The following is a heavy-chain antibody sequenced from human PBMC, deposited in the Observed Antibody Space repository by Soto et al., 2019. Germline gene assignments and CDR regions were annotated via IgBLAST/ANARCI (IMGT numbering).Heavy chain of an antibody. CDR1: GFTFSSDW. CDR3: ARWFTGGNFDYFDY. V-gene: IGHV3-74*01. D-gene: IGHD2-21*02. CDR2: IDSSGRTT. Sequence: GSLRLSCAASGFTFSSDWMHWFRQAPGKGLVWVSRIDSSGRTTTYADSVKGRFTISRDNAKNTLYLQMNGLRAEDTALYYCARWFTGGNFDYFDYWGQGTQVTVSS. J-gene: IGHJ4*02.